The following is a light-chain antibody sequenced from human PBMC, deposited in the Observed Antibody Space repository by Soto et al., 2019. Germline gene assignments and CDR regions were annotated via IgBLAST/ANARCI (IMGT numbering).Light chain of an antibody. J-gene: IGKJ1*01. CDR1: QDIRND. CDR2: AAS. V-gene: IGKV1-6*01. CDR3: LQDFNYPRT. Sequence: AIHMTQSPSFLSASVVDRVIITCRASQDIRNDLGWYQHKPGKAPKVLISAASNLQSGVPSRFSGSGSGTEFTLTINSLQPEDFASYYCLQDFNYPRTFGRGTKVDIK.